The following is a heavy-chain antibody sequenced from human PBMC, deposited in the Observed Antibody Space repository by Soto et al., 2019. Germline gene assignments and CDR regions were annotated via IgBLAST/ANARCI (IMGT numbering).Heavy chain of an antibody. CDR3: ASPLGYCSSTSCYENYYYYYMDV. CDR1: GFTFSSYA. Sequence: PGGSLRLSCAAPGFTFSSYAMSWVRQAPGKGLEWVSAISGSGGSTYYADSVKGRFTISRDNSKNTLYLQMNSLRAEDTAVYYCASPLGYCSSTSCYENYYYYYMDVWGKGTTVTVSS. V-gene: IGHV3-23*01. J-gene: IGHJ6*03. CDR2: ISGSGGST. D-gene: IGHD2-2*01.